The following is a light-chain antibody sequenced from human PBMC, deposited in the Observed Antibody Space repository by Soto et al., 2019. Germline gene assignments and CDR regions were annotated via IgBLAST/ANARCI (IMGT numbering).Light chain of an antibody. CDR3: TSYTGSSTLV. Sequence: QSALTQPASVSGSPGQSITISCTGTSRDVGGYNYVSWYQQHPGKAPKLMIYGVSNRPSGVSNRFSGSKSGNSASLTISGLQAEDEADYYCTSYTGSSTLVFGGGTKLTVL. CDR2: GVS. V-gene: IGLV2-14*01. CDR1: SRDVGGYNY. J-gene: IGLJ2*01.